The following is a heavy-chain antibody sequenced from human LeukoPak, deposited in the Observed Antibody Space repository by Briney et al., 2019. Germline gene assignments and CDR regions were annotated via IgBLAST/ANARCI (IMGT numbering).Heavy chain of an antibody. CDR3: ARGVNGDSDY. Sequence: GGSLRLSCAASGFTFSTSWMHWVRQPPGKGLVWVSRMNSDGTVTTYADSVKGRFTISRDNAKNTLHLQMNSLRAEDTAVYYCARGVNGDSDYWGQGTLVTVSS. V-gene: IGHV3-74*01. D-gene: IGHD2-21*01. J-gene: IGHJ4*02. CDR2: MNSDGTVT. CDR1: GFTFSTSW.